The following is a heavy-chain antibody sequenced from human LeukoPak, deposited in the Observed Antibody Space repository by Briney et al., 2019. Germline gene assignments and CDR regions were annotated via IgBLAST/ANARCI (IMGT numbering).Heavy chain of an antibody. V-gene: IGHV3-21*01. Sequence: GGSLRLSCAASGFTFSSYEMNWVRQAPGKGLEWVSSISSSSSYIYYADSVKGRFTISRDNAKNSLYLQMNSLRAEDTAVYYCARGPGIAVAGVVVYWGQGTLVTVSS. CDR1: GFTFSSYE. CDR3: ARGPGIAVAGVVVY. J-gene: IGHJ4*02. D-gene: IGHD6-19*01. CDR2: ISSSSSYI.